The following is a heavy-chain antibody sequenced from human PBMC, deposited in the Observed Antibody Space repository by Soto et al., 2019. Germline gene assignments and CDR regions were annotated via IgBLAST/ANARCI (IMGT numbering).Heavy chain of an antibody. D-gene: IGHD3-22*01. J-gene: IGHJ5*02. CDR2: IIPIFGTA. CDR3: XXXXVTMIVGGWFDP. CDR1: GGTFSSYA. Sequence: QVQLVQSGAEVKKPGSSVKVSCKASGGTFSSYAISWVRQAPGQGLEWMGGIIPIFGTANYAQKFQGRVTITADKSTSTAYMELSSLRSEDTAVXXXXXXXVTMIVGGWFDPWGQGTLVTVSS. V-gene: IGHV1-69*06.